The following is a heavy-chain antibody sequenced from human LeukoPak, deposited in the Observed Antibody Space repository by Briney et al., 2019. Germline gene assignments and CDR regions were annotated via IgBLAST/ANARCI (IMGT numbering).Heavy chain of an antibody. CDR3: ARALGYSYGSYY. CDR1: GFTFDDYA. J-gene: IGHJ4*02. D-gene: IGHD5-18*01. CDR2: INSDGSST. V-gene: IGHV3-74*01. Sequence: GGSLRLSCAASGFTFDDYAMHWVRQAPGKGLVWVSRINSDGSSTSYADSVKGRFTISRDNAKNTLYLQMNSLRAEDTAVYYCARALGYSYGSYYWGQGTLVTVSS.